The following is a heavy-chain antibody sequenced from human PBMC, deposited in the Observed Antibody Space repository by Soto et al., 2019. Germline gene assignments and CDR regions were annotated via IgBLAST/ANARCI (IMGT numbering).Heavy chain of an antibody. CDR1: GFTFSSYA. Sequence: GGSLRLSCAASGFTFSSYAMSWVRQAPGKGLEWVSAISGSGGSTYYADSVKGRFTISRDNSKNTLYLQMNSLRAEDTAVYYCAKDPYLTPYCSGGSCAWGQGTLVTVSS. D-gene: IGHD2-15*01. CDR2: ISGSGGST. CDR3: AKDPYLTPYCSGGSCA. J-gene: IGHJ5*02. V-gene: IGHV3-23*01.